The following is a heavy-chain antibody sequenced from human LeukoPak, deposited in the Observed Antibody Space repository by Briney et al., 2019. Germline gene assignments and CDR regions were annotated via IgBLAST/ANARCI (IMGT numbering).Heavy chain of an antibody. D-gene: IGHD3-9*01. V-gene: IGHV3-30*04. CDR2: ISYDGTIT. J-gene: IGHJ4*02. CDR3: VGIRYFDWSSSGF. Sequence: GGSLRLSCAASGFAFSAYSMHWVRQAPGRGLDWVAIISYDGTITHYADSVKGRFTISRDNSKSTMYLQMNSLRAEDTAMYYCVGIRYFDWSSSGFWGQGTLVTVSS. CDR1: GFAFSAYS.